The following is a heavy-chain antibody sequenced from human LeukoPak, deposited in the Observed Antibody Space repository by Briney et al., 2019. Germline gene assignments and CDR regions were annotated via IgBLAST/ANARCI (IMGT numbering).Heavy chain of an antibody. J-gene: IGHJ4*01. CDR3: ARDRGWDGYGYAFLDY. CDR2: ISSSGSTT. CDR1: GFNFKNYE. V-gene: IGHV3-48*03. Sequence: GGSLRLSCTVSGFNFKNYEMKWVRQAPGKGLEWIAYISSSGSTTKYADSVKGRFTMSRDNAKNAVYMEMNSLRVEDTAVYYCARDRGWDGYGYAFLDYWGHGTLVTVSS. D-gene: IGHD5-12*01.